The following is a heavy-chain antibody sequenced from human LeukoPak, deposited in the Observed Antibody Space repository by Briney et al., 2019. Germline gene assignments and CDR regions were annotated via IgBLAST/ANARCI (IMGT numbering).Heavy chain of an antibody. CDR2: IYTSGST. CDR3: AKASIAAAGWFDP. J-gene: IGHJ5*02. CDR1: GGSISSYY. D-gene: IGHD6-13*01. Sequence: SETLSLTCTVSGGSISSYYWSWIRQPAGKGLEWIGRIYTSGSTNYNPSLKSRVTISVDKSKNQFSLKLGSVTAADTAVYYCAKASIAAAGWFDPWGQGTLVTVSS. V-gene: IGHV4-4*07.